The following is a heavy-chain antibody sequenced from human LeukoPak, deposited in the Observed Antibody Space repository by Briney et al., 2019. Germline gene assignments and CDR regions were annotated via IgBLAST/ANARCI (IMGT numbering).Heavy chain of an antibody. J-gene: IGHJ5*02. D-gene: IGHD6-13*01. CDR2: INHSGST. Sequence: SETLSLTCAVYGGSFSAYYWSWIRQPPGKGLEWIGEINHSGSTNYNPSLKSRVTISIDTSKNQFSLEMSSVTAADTAVYYCARGRGARSSRWYNWFDPWGQGTLVTVTS. CDR3: ARGRGARSSRWYNWFDP. CDR1: GGSFSAYY. V-gene: IGHV4-34*01.